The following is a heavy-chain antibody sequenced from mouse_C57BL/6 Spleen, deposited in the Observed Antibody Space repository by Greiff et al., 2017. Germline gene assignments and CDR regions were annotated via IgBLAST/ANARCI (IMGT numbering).Heavy chain of an antibody. V-gene: IGHV1-5*01. CDR3: TRFRYYGSSYDWFAY. D-gene: IGHD1-1*01. Sequence: EVQLQQSGTVLARPGASVKMSCKTSGYTFTSYWMHWVKQRPGQGLEWIGAIYPGNSDTSYNQKFKGKAKLTAVTSASTAYMELSSLTNEDSAVYYCTRFRYYGSSYDWFAYWGQGTLVTVSA. CDR2: IYPGNSDT. J-gene: IGHJ3*01. CDR1: GYTFTSYW.